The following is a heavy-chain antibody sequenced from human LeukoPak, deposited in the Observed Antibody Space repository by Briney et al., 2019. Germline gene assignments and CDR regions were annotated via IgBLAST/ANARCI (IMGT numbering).Heavy chain of an antibody. CDR3: ARVPSSGWYPFDC. D-gene: IGHD6-19*01. V-gene: IGHV4-4*07. J-gene: IGHJ4*02. CDR1: GGSISTSY. Sequence: SETLSLTCTVSGGSISTSYWTWIRQPAGKGLEWIGRIDASGRFNYNPSLRSRVTMSVDRSNNQFSLKLSPVTAADTAVYYCARVPSSGWYPFDCWGQGTLVTVSS. CDR2: IDASGRF.